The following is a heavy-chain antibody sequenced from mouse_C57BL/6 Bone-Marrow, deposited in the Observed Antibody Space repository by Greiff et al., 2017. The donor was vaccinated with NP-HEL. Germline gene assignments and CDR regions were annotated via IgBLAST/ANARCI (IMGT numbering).Heavy chain of an antibody. V-gene: IGHV1-76*01. J-gene: IGHJ4*01. CDR1: GYTFTDFY. Sequence: QVQLQQSGAELVRPGASVKLSCKASGYTFTDFYIHWVKQRPGQGLEWIARIDPGSGNTYYNEKFKGKATLTAEKSSSTAYMQRSSLTSEDSAVYFCVRVIKGGYYYAMDYWGQGTSVTVSS. D-gene: IGHD2-4*01. CDR3: VRVIKGGYYYAMDY. CDR2: IDPGSGNT.